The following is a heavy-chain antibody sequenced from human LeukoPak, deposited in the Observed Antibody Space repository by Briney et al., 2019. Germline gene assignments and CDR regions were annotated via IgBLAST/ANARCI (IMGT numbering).Heavy chain of an antibody. CDR2: INHSGST. J-gene: IGHJ4*02. CDR3: ARQILGVVPAAITNDY. CDR1: GGSFSGYY. D-gene: IGHD2-2*02. V-gene: IGHV4-34*01. Sequence: KTSETLSLTCAVYGGSFSGYYWSWIRQPPGKGLEWIGEINHSGSTNYNPSLKSRVTISVAKSKNQFSLKLSSVTAADTAVYYCARQILGVVPAAITNDYWGQGTLVTVSS.